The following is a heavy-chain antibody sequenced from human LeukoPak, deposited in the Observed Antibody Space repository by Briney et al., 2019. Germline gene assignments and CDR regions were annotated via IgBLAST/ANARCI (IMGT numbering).Heavy chain of an antibody. CDR1: GFTFSSYW. V-gene: IGHV3-74*01. J-gene: IGHJ4*02. D-gene: IGHD3-22*01. Sequence: PGGSLRLSCAASGFTFSSYWMHWVRQAPGKGLVWVSRINSDGSSTSYADSVKGRFTISRDNAKNTLYLQMNSLRAEDTAVYYCAGYYYDSSGYYYRHFDYWGQGTLVTVSS. CDR2: INSDGSST. CDR3: AGYYYDSSGYYYRHFDY.